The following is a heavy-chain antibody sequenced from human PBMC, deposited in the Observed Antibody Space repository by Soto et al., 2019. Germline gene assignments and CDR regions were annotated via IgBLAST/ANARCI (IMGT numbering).Heavy chain of an antibody. CDR1: GGGNLRDYR. J-gene: IGHJ4*02. V-gene: IGHV1-69*01. Sequence: QVQLVQSGAEVKEPGSSVKVSCKASGGGNLRDYRTTWVRRAPGQGLEWMGGIIPKLGSANYAQNFQGIVTITADESTNTVYMELRSLRSDDTAVYYCARGGDVYNFGAVYWGQGTPVTVSS. D-gene: IGHD2-21*01. CDR2: IIPKLGSA. CDR3: ARGGDVYNFGAVY.